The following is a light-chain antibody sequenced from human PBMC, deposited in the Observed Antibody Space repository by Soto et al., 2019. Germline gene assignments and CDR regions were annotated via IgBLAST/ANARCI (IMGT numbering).Light chain of an antibody. CDR1: QSISSW. CDR2: DAS. V-gene: IGKV1-5*01. J-gene: IGKJ1*01. Sequence: DIQMTQSPSTLSASVGDRVTITCRASQSISSWLAWYQQKPGKAPKLLIYDASSLDSGVPSRFSGSGSGTEFLLAISSLQPDDFATYYCQQYNSYSQTFGQGTKEEIK. CDR3: QQYNSYSQT.